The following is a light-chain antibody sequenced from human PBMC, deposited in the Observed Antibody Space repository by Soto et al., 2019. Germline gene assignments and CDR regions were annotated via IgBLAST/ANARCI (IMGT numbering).Light chain of an antibody. V-gene: IGKV3-15*01. J-gene: IGKJ4*01. CDR2: DAS. CDR3: QQYNNWPPLT. CDR1: QSVSSS. Sequence: EIVMTQSPATLSVSPGDRATLSCRASQSVSSSLAWYQKIPGQAPRLLIYDASTRATGIPARFSGSGSGTEFTLTISSLQSEDFAVYYCQQYNNWPPLTFGGGTKVELK.